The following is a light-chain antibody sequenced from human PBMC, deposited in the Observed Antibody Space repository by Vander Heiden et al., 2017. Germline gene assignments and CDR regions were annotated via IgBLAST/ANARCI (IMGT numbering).Light chain of an antibody. CDR1: KLGNKV. CDR2: EDY. Sequence: SYEVSQPPSMSVSPGQTASITCPGDKLGNKVVCWYQQKPGHPTIVVFYEDYKRPAGIPERFAGSHAGNTATLTTSGTQAVDDADYYCQAWDSSPHVVFGGGTKLTVL. J-gene: IGLJ2*01. CDR3: QAWDSSPHVV. V-gene: IGLV3-1*01.